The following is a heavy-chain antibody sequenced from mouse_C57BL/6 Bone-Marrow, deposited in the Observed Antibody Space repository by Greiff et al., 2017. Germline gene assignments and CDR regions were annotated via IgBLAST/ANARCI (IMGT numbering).Heavy chain of an antibody. J-gene: IGHJ2*01. CDR3: ARHYDYDRGYYFDY. V-gene: IGHV1-42*01. CDR2: INPSTGGT. CDR1: GYSFTGYY. Sequence: EVQLQQSGPELVKPGASVKISCKASGYSFTGYYMNWVKQSPEKSLEWIGDINPSTGGTTYNQKFKAKATLTVDKSSSTAYMQLKSLTSEDSAVYYCARHYDYDRGYYFDYWGQGTTLTVSS. D-gene: IGHD2-4*01.